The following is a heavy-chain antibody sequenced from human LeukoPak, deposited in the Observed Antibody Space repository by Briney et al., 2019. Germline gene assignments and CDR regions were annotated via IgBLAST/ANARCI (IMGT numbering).Heavy chain of an antibody. CDR2: ISVYNGHT. CDR3: ARFCSGGGCYHNWFDP. V-gene: IGHV1-18*01. CDR1: GYTFTSYG. J-gene: IGHJ5*02. D-gene: IGHD2-15*01. Sequence: ASVKVSCKASGYTFTSYGISWVRQAPGQRLEWMGWISVYNGHTNYVQKLQDRVTMTTDTATNTAYMELRSLRSDDTAVYHCARFCSGGGCYHNWFDPWGQGTLVTVSS.